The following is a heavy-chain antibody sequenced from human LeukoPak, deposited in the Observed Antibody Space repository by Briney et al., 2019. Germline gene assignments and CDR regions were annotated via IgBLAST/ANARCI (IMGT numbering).Heavy chain of an antibody. CDR2: ISGSGDST. CDR3: AKPLVSDYYDSSGYWGY. V-gene: IGHV3-23*01. D-gene: IGHD3-22*01. CDR1: GFTFSSYA. J-gene: IGHJ4*02. Sequence: PGGSLRLSCAASGFTFSSYAMNWVRQAPGKGLEWVSAISGSGDSTYYSDSVKGRFTISRDNSKNTLYVQMNSLRAEDTAVYYCAKPLVSDYYDSSGYWGYWGQGTLVTVSS.